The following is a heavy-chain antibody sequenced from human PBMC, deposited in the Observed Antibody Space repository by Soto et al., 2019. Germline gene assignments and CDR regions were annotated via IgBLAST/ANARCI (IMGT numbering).Heavy chain of an antibody. Sequence: SETLSLTCTVSGGSISSYYWSWIRQPPGKGLEWIGYIYYSGSTNDNPSLKSRVTISVDTSKNQFSLKLSSVTAADTAVYYCARDHTYYDILTGYIHDAFDIWGQGTMVTVSS. V-gene: IGHV4-59*01. CDR2: IYYSGST. J-gene: IGHJ3*02. CDR3: ARDHTYYDILTGYIHDAFDI. CDR1: GGSISSYY. D-gene: IGHD3-9*01.